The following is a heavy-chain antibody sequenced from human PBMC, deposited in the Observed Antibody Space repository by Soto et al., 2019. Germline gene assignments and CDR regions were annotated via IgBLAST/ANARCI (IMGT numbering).Heavy chain of an antibody. V-gene: IGHV3-30-3*01. D-gene: IGHD3-9*01. CDR2: ISYDGSNK. J-gene: IGHJ6*02. Sequence: GGSLRLSCAASGFTFSSHAMHWVRQAPGKGLEWVAVISYDGSNKYYADSVKGRFTISRDNSKNTLYLQMNSLRAEDTAVYYCAREVGSNFDILSLYYYYGMDFRGQGSTVTGSS. CDR1: GFTFSSHA. CDR3: AREVGSNFDILSLYYYYGMDF.